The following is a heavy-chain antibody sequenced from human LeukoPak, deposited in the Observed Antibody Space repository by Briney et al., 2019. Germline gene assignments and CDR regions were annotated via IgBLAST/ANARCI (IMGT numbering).Heavy chain of an antibody. J-gene: IGHJ4*02. CDR2: IWYDGSNK. V-gene: IGHV3-33*01. D-gene: IGHD2-15*01. CDR3: ARDGGGTYYFDY. CDR1: GFTFGSYG. Sequence: GGSLRLSCAASGFTFGSYGMHWVRQAPGKGLEWVAVIWYDGSNKYYADSVKGRFTISRDNSKNTLYLQMNSLRAEDTAVYYCARDGGGTYYFDYWGQGTLVTVSS.